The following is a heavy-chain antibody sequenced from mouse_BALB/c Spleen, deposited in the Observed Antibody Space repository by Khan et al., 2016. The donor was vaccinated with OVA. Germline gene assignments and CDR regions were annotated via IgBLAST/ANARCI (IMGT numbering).Heavy chain of an antibody. CDR2: INTYTGEP. V-gene: IGHV9-3-1*01. CDR3: ARHPCLSDTLDY. Sequence: QIQLVQSGPELKKPGETVKISCKASGYTFISFGMNWVKQSPGKALKWMGWINTYTGEPTYADDFKGRFAFSLETSASTAYLQINNLTNEDTATYFCARHPCLSDTLDYWGQGTSVTVSA. CDR1: GYTFISFG. J-gene: IGHJ4*01.